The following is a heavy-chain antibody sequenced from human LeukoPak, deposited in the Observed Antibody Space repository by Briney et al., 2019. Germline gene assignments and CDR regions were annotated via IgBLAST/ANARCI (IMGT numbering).Heavy chain of an antibody. V-gene: IGHV4-34*01. CDR2: IYYSGST. J-gene: IGHJ4*02. D-gene: IGHD6-6*01. Sequence: SETLSLTCAVYGGSFSGYYWGWIRQPPGKGLEWIGSIYYSGSTYYNPSLKSRVTISVDTSKNQFSLKLSSVTAADTAVYYCARGRGTKNRIAARTLFDYWGQGTLVTVSS. CDR3: ARGRGTKNRIAARTLFDY. CDR1: GGSFSGYY.